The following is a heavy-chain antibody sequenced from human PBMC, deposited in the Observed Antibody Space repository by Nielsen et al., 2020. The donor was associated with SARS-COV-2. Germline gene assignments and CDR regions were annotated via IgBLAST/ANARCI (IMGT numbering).Heavy chain of an antibody. CDR3: ARDGVY. D-gene: IGHD3-16*01. J-gene: IGHJ4*02. CDR1: GFTFSSYS. V-gene: IGHV3-48*01. Sequence: GGSLRLSCAASGFTFSSYSMNWVRQAPGKGLEWVSYISSSSSTISYADSVRGRFAISRDNAKNSLFLQMNSLRAEDTAVYYCARDGVYWGQGTLVTVSS. CDR2: ISSSSSTI.